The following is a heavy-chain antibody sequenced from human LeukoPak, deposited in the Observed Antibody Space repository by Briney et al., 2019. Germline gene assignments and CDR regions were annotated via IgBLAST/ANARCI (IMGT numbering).Heavy chain of an antibody. Sequence: ASVKVSCKASGYSFADYYMHWVRQAPGQGLEWMGWISAYNGNTNYAQKLQGRVTMTTDTSTSTAYMELRSLRSDDTAVYYCASISSMVRGVISWFDPWGQGTLVTVSS. J-gene: IGHJ5*02. CDR2: ISAYNGNT. V-gene: IGHV1-18*04. CDR1: GYSFADYY. CDR3: ASISSMVRGVISWFDP. D-gene: IGHD3-10*01.